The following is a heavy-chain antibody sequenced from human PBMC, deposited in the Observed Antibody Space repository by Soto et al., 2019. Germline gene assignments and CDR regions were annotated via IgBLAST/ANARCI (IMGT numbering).Heavy chain of an antibody. J-gene: IGHJ6*03. CDR3: ARVDVVVVAGAVSHYYYFMDV. Sequence: QPWGSLRLSCAASGFTFSNYWMTWVRQAPGKGLEWVVSIKQDGSDKYYVDSVKGRFTISRDNAKNSLYLQMNSLRAEDTAVYYCARVDVVVVAGAVSHYYYFMDVWGKGTTVTVS. V-gene: IGHV3-7*01. CDR1: GFTFSNYW. CDR2: IKQDGSDK. D-gene: IGHD2-15*01.